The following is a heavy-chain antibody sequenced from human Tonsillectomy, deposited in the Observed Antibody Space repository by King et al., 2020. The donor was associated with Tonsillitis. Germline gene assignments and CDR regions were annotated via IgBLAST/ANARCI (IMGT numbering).Heavy chain of an antibody. CDR1: GFSLSNARMG. CDR3: ALYVFWSCYQQKPDAFDI. D-gene: IGHD3-3*01. CDR2: IFSNDEK. J-gene: IGHJ3*02. Sequence: VTLKESGPVLVKPTETLTLTCTVSGFSLSNARMGVSWIRQPPGKALEWLAHIFSNDEKSYSTSLKSRITISKDTSKSQVVLTMTNMDPVDTATYYCALYVFWSCYQQKPDAFDIWGQGTMVTVSS. V-gene: IGHV2-26*01.